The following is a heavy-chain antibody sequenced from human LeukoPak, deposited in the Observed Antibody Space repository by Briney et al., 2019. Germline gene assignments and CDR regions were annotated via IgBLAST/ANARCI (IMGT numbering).Heavy chain of an antibody. D-gene: IGHD6-13*01. V-gene: IGHV3-30-3*01. CDR2: ISYDGSNK. J-gene: IGHJ4*02. Sequence: GGSLRLSCAASEFTFSNYALHWVRQAPGKGLEWVAVISYDGSNKYYADSVKGRFTISRDNSKNTLYLQMNSLRAEDTAVYYCARSPYSSSWFFDYWGQGTLVTVSS. CDR3: ARSPYSSSWFFDY. CDR1: EFTFSNYA.